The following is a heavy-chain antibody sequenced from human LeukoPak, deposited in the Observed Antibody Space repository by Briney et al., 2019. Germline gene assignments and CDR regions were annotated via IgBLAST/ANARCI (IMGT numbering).Heavy chain of an antibody. J-gene: IGHJ4*02. CDR1: GGSISSGGYY. Sequence: SQTLSLTCTVSGGSISSGGYYWSWIRQHPGKGLEWIGNFYGSGNTNYNASLKSRVTISVDMSKNQLSLNLSSVTAADTAVYYCARLRSGWYYFDYWGQGALVTVSA. D-gene: IGHD6-13*01. CDR3: ARLRSGWYYFDY. CDR2: FYGSGNT. V-gene: IGHV4-39*01.